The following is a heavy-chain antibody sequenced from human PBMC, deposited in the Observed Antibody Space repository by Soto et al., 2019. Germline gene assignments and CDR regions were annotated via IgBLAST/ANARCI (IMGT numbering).Heavy chain of an antibody. Sequence: QVQLVQSGAEMKKPGSSVKVSCKASGCTFNYYALSWVRQASGQGLEWMGGIIPIFETTHYAQKFQGRVTITADESTSTAYMELSSLRSEDTAVYYCARGHRAHYYDTTGYYFDYWGQGTLVAVSS. V-gene: IGHV1-69*01. D-gene: IGHD3-22*01. CDR2: IIPIFETT. J-gene: IGHJ4*02. CDR3: ARGHRAHYYDTTGYYFDY. CDR1: GCTFNYYA.